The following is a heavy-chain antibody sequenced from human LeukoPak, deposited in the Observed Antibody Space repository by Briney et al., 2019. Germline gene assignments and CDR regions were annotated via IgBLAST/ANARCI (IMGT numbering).Heavy chain of an antibody. CDR2: INPNSGGT. D-gene: IGHD3-3*01. Sequence: ASVKVSCKASGYTFTGYYMHWVRQAPGQGLEWMGWINPNSGGTNYAQKFQGRVTMTRDTSISTAYMELSSLRSEDTAVYYCARVGPDCDFWSGYSYLRSDAFDIWGQGTMVTVSS. CDR3: ARVGPDCDFWSGYSYLRSDAFDI. V-gene: IGHV1-2*02. CDR1: GYTFTGYY. J-gene: IGHJ3*02.